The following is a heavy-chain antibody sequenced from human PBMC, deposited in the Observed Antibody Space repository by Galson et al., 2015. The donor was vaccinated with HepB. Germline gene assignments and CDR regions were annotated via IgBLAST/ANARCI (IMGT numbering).Heavy chain of an antibody. V-gene: IGHV1-8*01. CDR3: ARSASYSDFWNNYRHSNFDY. Sequence: SVKVSCKASGYTFTSHDINWVRQATGQGLEWMGWMNPNSGNTGYAQKFQGRVTMTRNTSISTAYMELSSLRSEDTAVYYCARSASYSDFWNNYRHSNFDYWGQGTLVTVSS. CDR1: GYTFTSHD. D-gene: IGHD3-3*01. CDR2: MNPNSGNT. J-gene: IGHJ4*02.